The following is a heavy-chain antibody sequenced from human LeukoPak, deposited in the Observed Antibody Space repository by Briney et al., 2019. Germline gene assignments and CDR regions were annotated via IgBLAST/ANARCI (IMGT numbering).Heavy chain of an antibody. V-gene: IGHV1-2*02. J-gene: IGHJ4*02. CDR2: INPNIGGT. CDR3: ARADFYGSGDYSAPFAC. D-gene: IGHD3-22*01. CDR1: VYMFTVYY. Sequence: VASVKVSCMASVYMFTVYYMYWVRQAPGQGLEWMGWINPNIGGTKYAQKFQGRVTMTRDTSITTAYMELSRLRSDDTGVYYCARADFYGSGDYSAPFACWGQGTLVTASS.